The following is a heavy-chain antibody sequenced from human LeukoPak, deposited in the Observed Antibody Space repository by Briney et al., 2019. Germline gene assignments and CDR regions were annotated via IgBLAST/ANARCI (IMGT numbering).Heavy chain of an antibody. J-gene: IGHJ4*02. V-gene: IGHV3-30-3*01. D-gene: IGHD3-10*01. Sequence: GGSLRLSCAASGFTFSSYAMHWVRQAPGKGLEWVAVISYDGSNKYYADSVKGRFTISRDNSKNTLYLQMNSLRAEDTAVYYCARSTGGPLWKDYWGQGTLVTVSS. CDR2: ISYDGSNK. CDR3: ARSTGGPLWKDY. CDR1: GFTFSSYA.